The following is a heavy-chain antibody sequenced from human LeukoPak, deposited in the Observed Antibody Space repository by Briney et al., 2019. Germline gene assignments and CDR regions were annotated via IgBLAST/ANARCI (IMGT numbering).Heavy chain of an antibody. V-gene: IGHV3-30-3*01. CDR2: ISYDGSNK. D-gene: IGHD3-9*01. Sequence: GGSLRLSCAASGFTVSNNFMSWVRQAPGKGLEWVAVISYDGSNKYYADSVKGRFTISRDNSKNTLYLQMNSLRAEDTAVYYCARDGISYDILTGLDYWGQGTLVTVSS. CDR3: ARDGISYDILTGLDY. J-gene: IGHJ4*02. CDR1: GFTVSNNF.